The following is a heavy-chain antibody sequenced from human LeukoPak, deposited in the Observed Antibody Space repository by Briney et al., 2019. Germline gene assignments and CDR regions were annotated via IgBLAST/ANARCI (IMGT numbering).Heavy chain of an antibody. CDR2: TWYDGSNK. D-gene: IGHD6-13*01. Sequence: GGSLRLSCAASGFTFSSYGMHWVRQAPGKGLEWVAVTWYDGSNKYYADSVKGRFTISRDNSKNTLYLQMNSLRAEDTAVYYCARDPMGIAAAGIDYWGQGTLVTVSS. CDR1: GFTFSSYG. J-gene: IGHJ4*02. V-gene: IGHV3-33*01. CDR3: ARDPMGIAAAGIDY.